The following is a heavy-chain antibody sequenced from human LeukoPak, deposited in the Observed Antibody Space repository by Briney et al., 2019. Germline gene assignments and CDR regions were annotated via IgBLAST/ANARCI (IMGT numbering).Heavy chain of an antibody. CDR3: ARVSGYSYAQDLYYYYGMDV. Sequence: SETLSLTCTVSGGSISSSSYYWGWIRQPPGKGLEWIGSMYYSGSTYYNPSLKSRVTISVDTSKNQFSLKLSSVTAADTAVYYCARVSGYSYAQDLYYYYGMDVWGQGTTVTVSS. J-gene: IGHJ6*02. CDR1: GGSISSSSYY. D-gene: IGHD5-18*01. V-gene: IGHV4-39*07. CDR2: MYYSGST.